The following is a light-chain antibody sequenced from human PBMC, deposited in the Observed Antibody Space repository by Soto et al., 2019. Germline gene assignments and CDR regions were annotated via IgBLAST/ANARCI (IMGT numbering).Light chain of an antibody. CDR3: QQYGGSLT. Sequence: IVLTQSPDTLSLSPGERATLSCRASQSFSSKYLAWYQQKPGQSPRLLISGASGRATGIPDRFSGSGSGIDFTLTISRLEPEAFAVYYCQQYGGSLTFGGGTKIEIK. J-gene: IGKJ4*01. CDR2: GAS. V-gene: IGKV3-20*01. CDR1: QSFSSKY.